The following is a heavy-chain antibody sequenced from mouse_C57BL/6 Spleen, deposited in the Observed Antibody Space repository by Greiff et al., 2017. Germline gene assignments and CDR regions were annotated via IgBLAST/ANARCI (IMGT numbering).Heavy chain of an antibody. V-gene: IGHV1-72*01. CDR2: IDPKSGGT. Sequence: QVQLQQPGAELVKPGASVKLSCKASGYTFTSYWMHWVKQRPGRGLEWIGRIDPKSGGTKYNEKFKSKATLTVDKPSSPAYMQLSSLTSEDSAVYYCARQANWDLYYYAMDYWGQGTSVTVSS. CDR3: ARQANWDLYYYAMDY. D-gene: IGHD4-1*01. CDR1: GYTFTSYW. J-gene: IGHJ4*01.